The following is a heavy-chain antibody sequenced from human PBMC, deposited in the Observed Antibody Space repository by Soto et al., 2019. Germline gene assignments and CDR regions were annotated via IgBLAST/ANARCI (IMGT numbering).Heavy chain of an antibody. J-gene: IGHJ4*02. V-gene: IGHV2-5*02. CDR3: ARSLYDSSGYFLLFDY. CDR1: GFSLSTTGAG. CDR2: IYWDDDK. D-gene: IGHD3-22*01. Sequence: SGPTLVNPTQTLTLTCTFSGFSLSTTGAGVGRIHQHPGKALEWLALIYWDDDKRYSPSLKTRLTITKDTSKNQVVLTMTNMDPVDTATYYCARSLYDSSGYFLLFDYWGQGTLVTVS.